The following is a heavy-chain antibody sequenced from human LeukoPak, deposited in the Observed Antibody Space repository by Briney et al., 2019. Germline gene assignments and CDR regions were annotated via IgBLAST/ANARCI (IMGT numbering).Heavy chain of an antibody. CDR1: GFTFSSYG. V-gene: IGHV3-30*03. CDR3: ARAAYCSGGTCSYYYYGMDV. J-gene: IGHJ6*02. D-gene: IGHD2-15*01. CDR2: ISYDGSNK. Sequence: PGRSLRLSCAASGFTFSSYGMHWVRQAPGKGLEWVAVISYDGSNKYHADSVKGRFTISRDNSKNTLYLQMDSLRADDTAIYYCARAAYCSGGTCSYYYYGMDVWGQGTTVTVSS.